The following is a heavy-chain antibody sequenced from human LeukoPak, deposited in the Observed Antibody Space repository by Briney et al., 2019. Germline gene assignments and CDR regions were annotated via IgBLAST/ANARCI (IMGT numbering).Heavy chain of an antibody. V-gene: IGHV3-23*01. Sequence: GGSLRLSCAASGFTFSSYAMSWVRQAPGKGLEWVSAISGSGSTIYYADSVKGRFTISRDNAKNSLYLQMNSLRAEDTAVYYCARDQVGELFRGNAFDIWGQGTMVTVSS. J-gene: IGHJ3*02. CDR2: ISGSGSTI. D-gene: IGHD1-7*01. CDR3: ARDQVGELFRGNAFDI. CDR1: GFTFSSYA.